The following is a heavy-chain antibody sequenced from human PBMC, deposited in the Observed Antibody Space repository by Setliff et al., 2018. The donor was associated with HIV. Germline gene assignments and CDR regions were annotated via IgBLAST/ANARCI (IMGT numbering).Heavy chain of an antibody. CDR1: GFTFSDYY. CDR3: ARDAGYFDSSGFYYDPYLDY. V-gene: IGHV3-11*04. Sequence: GGSLRLSCAASGFTFSDYYIIWIRQAPGKGLEWVSYISSSGSHISYADSVKGRFTISRDNAKNSVYLQMNSLRAGDTAVYYCARDAGYFDSSGFYYDPYLDYWGQGTLVTVSS. D-gene: IGHD3-22*01. CDR2: ISSSGSHI. J-gene: IGHJ4*02.